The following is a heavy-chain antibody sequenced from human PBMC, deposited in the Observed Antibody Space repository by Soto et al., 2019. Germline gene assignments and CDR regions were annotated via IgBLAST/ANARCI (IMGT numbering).Heavy chain of an antibody. V-gene: IGHV4-39*01. J-gene: IGHJ4*02. Sequence: QLQLQESGPGLVKPSETLSLTCSVSDDSINSDKYYWGWIRQPPGKGLEWIGSIYYRGNAYYNPSLQYRVTISLDKSKSQFFLKLNSVTAADSAVYFWARLEGLATISYYFDFWGPGALVTVSS. CDR3: ARLEGLATISYYFDF. CDR2: IYYRGNA. CDR1: DDSINSDKYY. D-gene: IGHD3-9*01.